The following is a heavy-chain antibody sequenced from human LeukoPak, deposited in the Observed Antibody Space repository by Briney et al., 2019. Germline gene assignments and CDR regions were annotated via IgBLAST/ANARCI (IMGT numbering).Heavy chain of an antibody. D-gene: IGHD6-13*01. J-gene: IGHJ4*02. V-gene: IGHV4-34*01. CDR2: INHSGST. CDR3: ARKYSSSWSEDY. CDR1: GGSFSGYY. Sequence: SETLSLTCAVYGGSFSGYYWSWIRQPPGKGLEWIGEINHSGSTNYNPSLKSRVTISVDTSKNQFSLKLSSVTAADTAVHYCARKYSSSWSEDYWGQGTLVTVSS.